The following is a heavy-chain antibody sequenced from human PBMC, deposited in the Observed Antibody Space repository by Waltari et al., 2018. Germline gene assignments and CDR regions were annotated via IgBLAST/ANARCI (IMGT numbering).Heavy chain of an antibody. CDR1: GFAFSSFW. V-gene: IGHV3-74*01. CDR2: INSDGSDT. J-gene: IGHJ3*02. CDR3: TRDSPSWI. Sequence: EGQLVESGGGLVQPGGSLKLSGAASGFAFSSFWMHWVRQVPGQGLVWVSRINSDGSDTSYADSVRGRFTVSRDNAKNMVYLQMKSLRAEDTAIYYCTRDSPSWIWGQGTMVSVSS.